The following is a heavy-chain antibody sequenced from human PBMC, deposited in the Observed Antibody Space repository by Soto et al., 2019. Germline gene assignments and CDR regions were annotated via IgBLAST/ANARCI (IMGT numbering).Heavy chain of an antibody. D-gene: IGHD6-19*01. V-gene: IGHV1-18*01. CDR3: ARGGLRPYSRGWYARVSSSFDP. CDR2: ISAYNGNT. Sequence: ASVKVSCKASGYTFTSYGISWVRQAPGQGLEWMGWISAYNGNTNYAQKLQGRVTMTTDTSTSTAYMELRSLRSDDTAVYYCARGGLRPYSRGWYARVSSSFDPWGQGTLVTVSS. J-gene: IGHJ5*02. CDR1: GYTFTSYG.